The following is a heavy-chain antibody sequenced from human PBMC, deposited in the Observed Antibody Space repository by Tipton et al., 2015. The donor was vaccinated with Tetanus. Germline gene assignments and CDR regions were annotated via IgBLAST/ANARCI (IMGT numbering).Heavy chain of an antibody. Sequence: SLRLSCAASGFTFSSYGMHWVRQAPGKGLEWVAVISYDGSNKYYADSVKGRFTISRDNSKNTLYLQMNSLRAEDTAVYYCAKGGVYYDSSGFSDYFDYWGQGTLVTVSS. D-gene: IGHD3-22*01. CDR1: GFTFSSYG. J-gene: IGHJ4*02. CDR3: AKGGVYYDSSGFSDYFDY. V-gene: IGHV3-30*18. CDR2: ISYDGSNK.